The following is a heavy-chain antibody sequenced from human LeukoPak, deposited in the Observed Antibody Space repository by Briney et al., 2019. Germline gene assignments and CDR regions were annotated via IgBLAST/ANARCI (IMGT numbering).Heavy chain of an antibody. Sequence: SETLSLTCSVSGGSISTTYWSWIRQPPGGGLEWIGYSYYSGSTNYNPSLKSRLTISVDTSKNQFSLKLSSVTAADTAVYYCARDTGPFRGFDYWGQGTLVTVSS. CDR1: GGSISTTY. J-gene: IGHJ4*02. D-gene: IGHD1-14*01. CDR2: SYYSGST. V-gene: IGHV4-59*01. CDR3: ARDTGPFRGFDY.